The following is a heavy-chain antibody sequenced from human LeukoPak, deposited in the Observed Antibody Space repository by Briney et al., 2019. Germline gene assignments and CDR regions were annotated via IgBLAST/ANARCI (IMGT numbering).Heavy chain of an antibody. D-gene: IGHD3-9*01. CDR2: IGAYNGNT. J-gene: IGHJ5*02. CDR3: ARDSILTGDNWFDA. CDR1: GYTFSSYG. Sequence: ASVKVSCKASGYTFSSYGIHWVRQAPGQGLEWVGFIGAYNGNTQSAQKFHGRVTMTTDTSTSTADMELRSLRSDDTALYYCARDSILTGDNWFDAWGQGTLVTVSS. V-gene: IGHV1-18*01.